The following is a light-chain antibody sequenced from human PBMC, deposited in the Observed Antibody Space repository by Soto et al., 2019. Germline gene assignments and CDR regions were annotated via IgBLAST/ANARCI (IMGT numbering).Light chain of an antibody. CDR3: QQYDTRCT. J-gene: IGKJ1*01. V-gene: IGKV1-5*03. CDR2: KAS. Sequence: DIQMTQSPSTLSASVGDRVTITCRASQNVNGWLAWYQQKPGKAPKLLINKASTLESGVPSNFSGRGFGTEFTFTISSLQTDDFGTYYCQQYDTRCTFGQGTKVEVK. CDR1: QNVNGW.